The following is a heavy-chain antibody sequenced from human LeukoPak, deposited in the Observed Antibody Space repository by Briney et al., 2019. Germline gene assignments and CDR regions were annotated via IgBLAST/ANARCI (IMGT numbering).Heavy chain of an antibody. D-gene: IGHD6-13*01. CDR1: GYTLTELS. CDR3: ATDRASGVYFDY. Sequence: ASVKVSCKVSGYTLTELSMHWVRQAPGKGLEWRGGFDPEDGETIYAQKFQGRVTMTEDTSTDTAYMELSSLRSEDTAVYYCATDRASGVYFDYWGQGTLVTVSS. V-gene: IGHV1-24*01. J-gene: IGHJ4*02. CDR2: FDPEDGET.